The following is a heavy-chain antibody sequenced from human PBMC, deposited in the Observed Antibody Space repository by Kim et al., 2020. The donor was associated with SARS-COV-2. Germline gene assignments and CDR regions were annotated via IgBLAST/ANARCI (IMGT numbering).Heavy chain of an antibody. CDR3: ARAYYYDSSGYCAASDY. Sequence: GGSLRLSCAASGFTFSSYSMNWVRQAPGKGLEWVSSISSSSSYIYYADSVKGRFTISRDNAKNSLYLQMNSLRAEDTAVYYCARAYYYDSSGYCAASDYWGQGTLVTVSS. V-gene: IGHV3-21*01. CDR2: ISSSSSYI. CDR1: GFTFSSYS. D-gene: IGHD3-22*01. J-gene: IGHJ4*02.